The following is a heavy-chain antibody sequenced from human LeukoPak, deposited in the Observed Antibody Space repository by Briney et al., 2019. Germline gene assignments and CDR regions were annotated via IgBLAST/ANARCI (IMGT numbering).Heavy chain of an antibody. Sequence: SETLSLTCAVYGGSVSGYYWSWIRQPPGKGLEWIGEINHSGSTNYNPSLKSRVTISVDTSKNQFSLKLSSVTAADTAVYYCARDRDPKHAFDIWGQGTMVTVSS. CDR2: INHSGST. CDR1: GGSVSGYY. CDR3: ARDRDPKHAFDI. J-gene: IGHJ3*02. D-gene: IGHD3-10*01. V-gene: IGHV4-34*01.